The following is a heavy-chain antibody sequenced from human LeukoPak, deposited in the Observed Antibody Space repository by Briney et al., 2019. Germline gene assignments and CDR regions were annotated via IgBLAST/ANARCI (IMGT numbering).Heavy chain of an antibody. CDR3: ARGGYDILTGHPVGKFDY. V-gene: IGHV1-2*02. D-gene: IGHD3-9*01. J-gene: IGHJ4*02. CDR2: INPNSGGT. Sequence: ASVKVSCKASGYTFTGYYMHWVRQAPGQGLEWMGWINPNSGGTNYAQKFQGRVTMTRDTSISTAYMELSRLRSDDTAVYYCARGGYDILTGHPVGKFDYWGQGTLVTVSS. CDR1: GYTFTGYY.